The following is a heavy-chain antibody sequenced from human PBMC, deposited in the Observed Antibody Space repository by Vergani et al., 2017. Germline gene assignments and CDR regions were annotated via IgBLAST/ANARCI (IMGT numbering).Heavy chain of an antibody. CDR3: ARTYYYGSGMVDP. CDR1: GGTFSSYA. V-gene: IGHV1-8*03. D-gene: IGHD3-10*01. Sequence: QVQLVQSGAEVKKPGSSVKVSCKASGGTFSSYAINWVRQATGQGLEWMGWMNPNSGNTGYAQKFQGRVTITRNTSISTAYMELSSLRSKDTAVYYCARTYYYGSGMVDPWGQGTLVTVSS. CDR2: MNPNSGNT. J-gene: IGHJ5*02.